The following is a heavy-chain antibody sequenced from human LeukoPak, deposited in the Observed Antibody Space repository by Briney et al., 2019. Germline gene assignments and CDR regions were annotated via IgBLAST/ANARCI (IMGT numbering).Heavy chain of an antibody. CDR3: ARGGGYNWNYVPFDY. V-gene: IGHV4-59*01. J-gene: IGHJ4*02. D-gene: IGHD1-7*01. CDR2: IYYSGST. Sequence: KPSETLSLTCTVSGGSISSYYWSWIRQPPGKGLEWIGYIYYSGSTNYNPSLKSRVTISVDTSKNQFSLKLSSVTAADTAVYYCARGGGYNWNYVPFDYWGQGTLVTVSS. CDR1: GGSISSYY.